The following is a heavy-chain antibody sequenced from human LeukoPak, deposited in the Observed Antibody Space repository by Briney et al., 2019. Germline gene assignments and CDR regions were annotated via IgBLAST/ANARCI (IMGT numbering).Heavy chain of an antibody. CDR1: GGSISNYY. V-gene: IGHV4-59*01. CDR3: ARDSPHDAFDI. J-gene: IGHJ3*02. Sequence: SETLSLTCTVSGGSISNYYWSWIRQAPGKGLEWIGYIYYSGSTNYNPSLKSRVTISVDTSKNQFSLKLSSVTAADTAVYYCARDSPHDAFDIWGQGTMVTVSS. CDR2: IYYSGST.